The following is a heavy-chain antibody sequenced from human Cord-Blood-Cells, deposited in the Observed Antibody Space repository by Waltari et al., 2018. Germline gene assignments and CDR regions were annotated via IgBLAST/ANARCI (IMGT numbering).Heavy chain of an antibody. CDR2: FDPEDGET. CDR1: GYTLTELS. D-gene: IGHD3-22*01. V-gene: IGHV1-24*01. J-gene: IGHJ4*02. CDR3: ATDALKKSDSSGYYY. Sequence: QVQLVQSGAEVTKHEASVKVSCKVCGYTLTELSMHWLRQPPGKGLEWMGGFDPEDGETIYAQKFQGRVTMTEDTSTDTAYMELSSLRSEDTAVYYCATDALKKSDSSGYYYWGQGTLVTVSS.